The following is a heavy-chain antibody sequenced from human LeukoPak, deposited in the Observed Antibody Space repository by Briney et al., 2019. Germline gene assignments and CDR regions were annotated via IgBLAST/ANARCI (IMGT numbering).Heavy chain of an antibody. CDR3: ARAGWIITSGIDY. J-gene: IGHJ4*02. CDR1: GYSISRGYY. Sequence: SETLSLTCGVSGYSISRGYYWAGIRQPPGKGLEWIGTIYHIGSTYYNPSLESRVTISVDKSKNEFSLNLNSVTAADTAVYYCARAGWIITSGIDYWGQGALVTVSS. D-gene: IGHD1-20*01. CDR2: IYHIGST. V-gene: IGHV4-38-2*01.